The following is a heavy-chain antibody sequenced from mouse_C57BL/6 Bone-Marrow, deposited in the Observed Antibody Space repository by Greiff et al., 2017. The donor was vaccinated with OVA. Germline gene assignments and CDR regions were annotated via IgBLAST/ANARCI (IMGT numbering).Heavy chain of an antibody. J-gene: IGHJ4*01. CDR2: IYIGNGYT. CDR1: GYTFTSYG. Sequence: VQLQQSGAELVRPGSSVKMSCKTSGYTFTSYGINWVKQRPGQGLEWIGYIYIGNGYTEYNEKFKDKATLTADKSSSTVYMELSRLTSEDSAVYFCARHERGLRRDAMDYWGQGTSVTVSS. D-gene: IGHD2-2*01. V-gene: IGHV1-58*01. CDR3: ARHERGLRRDAMDY.